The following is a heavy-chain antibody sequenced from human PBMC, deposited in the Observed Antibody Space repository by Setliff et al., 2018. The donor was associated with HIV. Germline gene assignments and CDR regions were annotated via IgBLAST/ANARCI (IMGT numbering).Heavy chain of an antibody. V-gene: IGHV4-4*09. CDR1: GGSITNFY. CDR3: ARLRLAVMMSLDYFDL. Sequence: SETLSLTCNVSGGSITNFYWSWIRQPPGKGLEWIGYIYNPGSTNFNPSLQSRVSMSVDVSTNQFSLRLASVTAADTAVYYCARLRLAVMMSLDYFDLWGQGTLVTVSS. CDR2: IYNPGST. D-gene: IGHD3-16*01. J-gene: IGHJ4*02.